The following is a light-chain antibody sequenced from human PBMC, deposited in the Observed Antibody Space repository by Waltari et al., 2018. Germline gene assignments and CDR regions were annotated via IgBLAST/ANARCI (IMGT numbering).Light chain of an antibody. CDR1: ALPNRY. Sequence: SYELTQPPSVSVSPGQTARITCPGDALPNRYAYWYQQKPGRAPILLIYKDTGRPSRIPGRFSGSTAGTTVTLTITGVQAEDEADYYCQSTDSSAGYVVFGGGTKLTVL. CDR2: KDT. J-gene: IGLJ2*01. V-gene: IGLV3-25*03. CDR3: QSTDSSAGYVV.